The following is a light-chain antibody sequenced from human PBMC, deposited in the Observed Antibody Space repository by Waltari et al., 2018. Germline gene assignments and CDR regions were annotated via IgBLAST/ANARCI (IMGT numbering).Light chain of an antibody. V-gene: IGLV3-21*03. J-gene: IGLJ2*01. CDR2: DDT. CDR3: QVWDSSSVHVV. Sequence: SYVLTQPPSVSVAPGTTARITCSGNDLGSKSVHWYQQKPGQAPVLVIFDDTDRPSGIPAQFSGSNSGNTATLTISRVEAGDEADYYCQVWDSSSVHVVFGGGTKLTVL. CDR1: DLGSKS.